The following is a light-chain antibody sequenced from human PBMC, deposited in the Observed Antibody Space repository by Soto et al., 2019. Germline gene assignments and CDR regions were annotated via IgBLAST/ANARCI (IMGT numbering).Light chain of an antibody. CDR3: HQYENWPKT. Sequence: EIVMTQSPPTLSASPGESATLSCRASQSISRNLAWFQQKPGQAPSLLIFGASTRAAGIPARFSGSGSGTDFTLTISGLHSEELAVYFCHQYENWPKTFGQGTKVEIK. V-gene: IGKV3-15*01. J-gene: IGKJ1*01. CDR2: GAS. CDR1: QSISRN.